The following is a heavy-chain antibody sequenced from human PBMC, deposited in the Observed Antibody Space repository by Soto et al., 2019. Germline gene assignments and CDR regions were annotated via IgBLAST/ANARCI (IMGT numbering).Heavy chain of an antibody. D-gene: IGHD6-19*01. J-gene: IGHJ6*02. CDR1: GGTFSSYT. V-gene: IGHV1-69*04. Sequence: ASVKVSCKASGGTFSSYTISWVRQAPGQGLEWMGRIIPILGIANYAQKFQGRVTITADKSTSTAYMELSSLRSEDTAVYYCARDRDIAVAGTPFSYYGMDVWGQGTTVTVSS. CDR3: ARDRDIAVAGTPFSYYGMDV. CDR2: IIPILGIA.